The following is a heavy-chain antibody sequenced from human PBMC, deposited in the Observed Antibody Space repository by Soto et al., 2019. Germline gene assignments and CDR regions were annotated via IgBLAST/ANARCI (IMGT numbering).Heavy chain of an antibody. J-gene: IGHJ6*02. V-gene: IGHV4-30-4*01. CDR2: IYYTGSS. CDR3: AGGSVQIINSYRAMGV. D-gene: IGHD3-10*01. CDR1: GDSITSDDYY. Sequence: QVQLQESGPGLLRPSQTLSLTCTVSGDSITSDDYYWTWTRQPPGKGLEWLGHIYYTGSSSCNPSLESRGSVSLDTSKNEFSLRVRSVTAAVTAVYYCAGGSVQIINSYRAMGVWGHGSSLIVSS.